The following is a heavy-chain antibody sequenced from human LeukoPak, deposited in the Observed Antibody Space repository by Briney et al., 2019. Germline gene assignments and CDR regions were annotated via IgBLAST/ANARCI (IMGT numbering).Heavy chain of an antibody. CDR3: AAESQYYYDSSGSDYYYYMDV. V-gene: IGHV1-46*01. Sequence: GASVKVSCKASGYTFTSYYMHWVRQAPGQGLEWMGIINPSGGSTSYAQKFQGRVTITRDMSTSTAYMELSSLRSEDTAVYYCAAESQYYYDSSGSDYYYYMDVWGKGTTVTVSS. J-gene: IGHJ6*03. CDR1: GYTFTSYY. D-gene: IGHD3-22*01. CDR2: INPSGGST.